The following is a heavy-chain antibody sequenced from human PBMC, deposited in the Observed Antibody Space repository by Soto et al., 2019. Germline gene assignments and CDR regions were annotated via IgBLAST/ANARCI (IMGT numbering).Heavy chain of an antibody. D-gene: IGHD5-12*01. CDR2: IYYSGST. Sequence: PSETLSLTCTVSGGSISSYYWSWIRQPPGKGLEWIGYIYYSGSTNYNPSLKSRVTISVDTSKNQFSLKLSSVTAADTAVYYCAREPSIVAMSLGYYYYGMDVWGQGTTVTVSS. V-gene: IGHV4-59*01. CDR3: AREPSIVAMSLGYYYYGMDV. CDR1: GGSISSYY. J-gene: IGHJ6*02.